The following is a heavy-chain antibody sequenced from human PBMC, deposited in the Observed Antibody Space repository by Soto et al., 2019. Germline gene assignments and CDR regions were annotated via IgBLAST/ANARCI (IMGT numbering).Heavy chain of an antibody. J-gene: IGHJ4*02. CDR3: ARDKFPYDYVWGSYRAPFDY. Sequence: PGGSLRLSCAASGFTFSSYEMNWVRQAPGKGLEWVSYISSSGSTIYYADSVKGRFTISRDNAKNSLYLQMNSLRAEDTAVYYCARDKFPYDYVWGSYRAPFDYWGQGTLVTVSS. CDR1: GFTFSSYE. CDR2: ISSSGSTI. D-gene: IGHD3-16*02. V-gene: IGHV3-48*03.